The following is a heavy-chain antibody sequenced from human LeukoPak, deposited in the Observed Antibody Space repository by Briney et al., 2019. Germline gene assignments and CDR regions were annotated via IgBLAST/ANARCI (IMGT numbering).Heavy chain of an antibody. J-gene: IGHJ5*02. CDR1: GFTFSTYN. V-gene: IGHV3-48*03. D-gene: IGHD3-22*01. Sequence: GGSLRLSCVGSGFTFSTYNMNWFRQAPGKGLEWVSYIDKAGDSIYYAHSVKGRFTISRDNTKNSLYLQMSSLRVEDTAVYYCELDSYDSSPSHIWFDPWGQGTLVTVSS. CDR3: ELDSYDSSPSHIWFDP. CDR2: IDKAGDSI.